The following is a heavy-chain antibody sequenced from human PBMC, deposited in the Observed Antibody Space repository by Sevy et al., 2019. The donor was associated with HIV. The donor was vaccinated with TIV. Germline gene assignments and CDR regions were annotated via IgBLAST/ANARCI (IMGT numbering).Heavy chain of an antibody. J-gene: IGHJ6*02. CDR1: GFTFRRFW. CDR3: ARLRDDSSDFGMDV. CDR2: IKQDGSEK. Sequence: GGSLRLSCTASGFTFRRFWMTWVRQAPGKGLEWVANIKQDGSEKNYVDSVKGRFTISRDNAKNSLYLQMNSLRAEDTAVYYCARLRDDSSDFGMDVWGQGTTVTVSS. D-gene: IGHD3-10*01. V-gene: IGHV3-7*01.